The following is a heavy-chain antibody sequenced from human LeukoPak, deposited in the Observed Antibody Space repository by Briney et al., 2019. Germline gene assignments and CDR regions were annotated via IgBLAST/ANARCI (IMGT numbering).Heavy chain of an antibody. Sequence: SGGSLRLSCAASGFTFSSYAMSWVRQAPGKGLEWGSAISGSGGSTYYADSVKGRFTISRDNSKNTLYPQMNSLRAEDTAVYYCAKDPPRGRDYFDYWGQGTLVTVSS. CDR2: ISGSGGST. CDR1: GFTFSSYA. D-gene: IGHD1-26*01. J-gene: IGHJ4*02. CDR3: AKDPPRGRDYFDY. V-gene: IGHV3-23*01.